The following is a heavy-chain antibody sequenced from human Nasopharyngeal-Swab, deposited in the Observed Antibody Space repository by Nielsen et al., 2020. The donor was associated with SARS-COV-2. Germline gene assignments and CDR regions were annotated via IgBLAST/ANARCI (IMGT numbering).Heavy chain of an antibody. J-gene: IGHJ6*02. Sequence: VRQAPGKGLEWVSSIRSSSSYIYYADSVKGRFTISRDNAKNSLYLQMNSLRAEDTAVYYCARDKGDFWSGYYKGPYYYYGMDVWGQGTTVTVSS. V-gene: IGHV3-21*01. D-gene: IGHD3-3*01. CDR2: IRSSSSYI. CDR3: ARDKGDFWSGYYKGPYYYYGMDV.